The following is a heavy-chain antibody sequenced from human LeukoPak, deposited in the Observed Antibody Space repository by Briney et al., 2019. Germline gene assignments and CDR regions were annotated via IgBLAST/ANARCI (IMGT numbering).Heavy chain of an antibody. CDR2: INHSGST. Sequence: SETLSLTCAVYRGSFSGYYWSWIRQPPGKGLEWIGEINHSGSTNYNPSLKSRVTISVDTSKNQFSLKLSSVTAADTAVYYCARRMLAASCFRGWGQGTLVTVSS. CDR1: RGSFSGYY. V-gene: IGHV4-34*01. J-gene: IGHJ4*02. CDR3: ARRMLAASCFRG. D-gene: IGHD2-2*01.